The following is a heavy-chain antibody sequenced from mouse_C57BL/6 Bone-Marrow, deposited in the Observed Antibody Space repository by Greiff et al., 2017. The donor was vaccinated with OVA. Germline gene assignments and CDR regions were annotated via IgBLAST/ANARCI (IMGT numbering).Heavy chain of an antibody. D-gene: IGHD4-1*01. V-gene: IGHV5-12*01. CDR3: ARHGGTGAMDY. CDR2: ISNGGGST. J-gene: IGHJ4*01. CDR1: GFTFSDYY. Sequence: EVQGVESGGGLVQPGGSLKLSCAASGFTFSDYYMYWVRQTPEKRLEWVAYISNGGGSTYYPATVKGRFTISRDNAKNTLYLQMSRLKSEDTAMYYCARHGGTGAMDYWGQGTSVTVSS.